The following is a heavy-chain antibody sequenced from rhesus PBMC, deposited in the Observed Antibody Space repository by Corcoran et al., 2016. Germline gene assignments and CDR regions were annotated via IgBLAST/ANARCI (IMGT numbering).Heavy chain of an antibody. V-gene: IGHV4-173*01. CDR3: ARQYCSSTYCSSGSLDV. CDR2: ISGRGGRT. CDR1: GGSISSIY. J-gene: IGHJ5-2*02. D-gene: IGHD2-15*01. Sequence: QLQLQESGPGLVKPSETLSLTCAVFGGSISSIYWSWIRQPPGKGLDWIGRISGRGGRTDYHPSLKSRVTISTDTSKNQFSLKLSSVTAADTAVYYCARQYCSSTYCSSGSLDVWGRGVLVTVSS.